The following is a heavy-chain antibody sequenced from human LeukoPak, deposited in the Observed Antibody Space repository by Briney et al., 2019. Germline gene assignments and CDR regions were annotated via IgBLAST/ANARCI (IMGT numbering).Heavy chain of an antibody. V-gene: IGHV4-61*01. Sequence: SETLSLTCTVSGGSFSSGSYYWSWVRQPPGTGLEWIGYIYYSGSTNYNPSLKSRVTISVDTSKNQFSLKLSSVTAADTAVYYCARVTGYGRSSTSHYYYYYGMDVWGKGTTVTVSS. CDR2: IYYSGST. CDR1: GGSFSSGSYY. CDR3: ARVTGYGRSSTSHYYYYYGMDV. D-gene: IGHD2-2*01. J-gene: IGHJ6*04.